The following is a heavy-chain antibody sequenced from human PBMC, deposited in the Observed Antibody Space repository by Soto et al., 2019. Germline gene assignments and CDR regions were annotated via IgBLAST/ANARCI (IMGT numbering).Heavy chain of an antibody. V-gene: IGHV4-30-2*01. Sequence: PSETLSLTCAVSGGSISSGGYSWSWIRQPPGKGLEWIGYIYHSGSTYYNPSLKSRVTISVDRSKNQFSLKLSSVTAADTAVYYCARGRDNGDYTFGRYCFDPWGQGTLVTVSS. J-gene: IGHJ5*02. CDR2: IYHSGST. CDR1: GGSISSGGYS. CDR3: ARGRDNGDYTFGRYCFDP. D-gene: IGHD4-17*01.